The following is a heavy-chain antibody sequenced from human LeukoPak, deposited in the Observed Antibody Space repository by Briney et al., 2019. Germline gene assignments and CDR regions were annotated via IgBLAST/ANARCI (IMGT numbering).Heavy chain of an antibody. Sequence: ASVKVSCKASGYTFTSYGISWVRQAPGQGLEWMGWISAYNGNTNYAQKLQGRVTMTTDTSTSTAYMELRSLRSDDTAVYYCARDPYYYDSSGIYYYYGMDVWGRGTTVTVSS. CDR2: ISAYNGNT. J-gene: IGHJ6*02. D-gene: IGHD3-22*01. CDR1: GYTFTSYG. CDR3: ARDPYYYDSSGIYYYYGMDV. V-gene: IGHV1-18*01.